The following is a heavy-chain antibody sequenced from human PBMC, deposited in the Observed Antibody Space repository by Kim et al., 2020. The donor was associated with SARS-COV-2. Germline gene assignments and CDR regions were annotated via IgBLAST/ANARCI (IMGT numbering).Heavy chain of an antibody. J-gene: IGHJ4*02. Sequence: QCADSVKDRFTISRDHYKTTLFLQMDSLRGEDTAVYYCAKDMRAAAGIFDFWGQGTLVTVSS. V-gene: IGHV3-53*01. CDR3: AKDMRAAAGIFDF. D-gene: IGHD6-13*01.